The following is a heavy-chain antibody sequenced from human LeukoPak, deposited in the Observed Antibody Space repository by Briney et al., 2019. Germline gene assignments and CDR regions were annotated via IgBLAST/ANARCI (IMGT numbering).Heavy chain of an antibody. CDR2: FDPEDGET. CDR3: ARGSLHDYGDYLEGWFDP. J-gene: IGHJ5*02. CDR1: GYTLTELS. D-gene: IGHD4-17*01. Sequence: ASVKVSCKVSGYTLTELSMHWVRQAPGKGLEWMGGFDPEDGETIYAQKFQGRVTMTEDTSTDTAYMELSSLKASDTAMYYCARGSLHDYGDYLEGWFDPWGQGTLVTVSS. V-gene: IGHV1-24*01.